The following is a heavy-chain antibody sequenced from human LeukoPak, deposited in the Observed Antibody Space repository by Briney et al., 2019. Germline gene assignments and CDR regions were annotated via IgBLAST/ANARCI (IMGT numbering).Heavy chain of an antibody. CDR2: IYSGGST. CDR3: ASDY. J-gene: IGHJ4*02. V-gene: IGHV3-53*01. CDR1: GFTASSTY. Sequence: GGSLSLSCAPSGFTASSTYMSWFGQPPGKGLEWVSVIYSGGSTYYADSVKGRFTISRDNSKNTLYLQMNSLRAEDTAVYYCASDYWGQGTLVTVSS.